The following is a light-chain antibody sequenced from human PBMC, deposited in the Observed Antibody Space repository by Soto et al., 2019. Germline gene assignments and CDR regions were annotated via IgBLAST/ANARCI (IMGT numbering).Light chain of an antibody. J-gene: IGLJ2*01. V-gene: IGLV9-49*01. CDR1: IGYSNYK. Sequence: QSVLTQPPSASASLGASGTRTCTLSIGYSNYKVDWYQQRPGKGPRFVMRVGTGGIVGSKGDGIPDRFSVLGSGLNRYLTIKNIREEDESDYHCGADHGRGRNFVVVFGGGTKLTV. CDR2: VGTGGIVG. CDR3: GADHGRGRNFVVV.